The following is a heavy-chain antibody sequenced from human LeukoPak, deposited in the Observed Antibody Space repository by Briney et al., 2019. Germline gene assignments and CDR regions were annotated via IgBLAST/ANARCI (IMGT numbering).Heavy chain of an antibody. Sequence: SETLSLTCTVSGGSISSYYWSWIRQPPGKGLEWIGYIYYSGSTNYNPSLKSRVTISVDTSKNQFSLKLGSVTAADTAVYYCARHRLSSSSWYYWGQGTLVTVSS. V-gene: IGHV4-59*08. J-gene: IGHJ4*02. CDR3: ARHRLSSSSWYY. CDR2: IYYSGST. CDR1: GGSISSYY. D-gene: IGHD6-13*01.